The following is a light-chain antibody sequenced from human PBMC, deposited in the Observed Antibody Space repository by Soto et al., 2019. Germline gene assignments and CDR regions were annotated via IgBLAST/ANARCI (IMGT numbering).Light chain of an antibody. J-gene: IGKJ5*01. Sequence: EIVLTQSPATLSWSPGERATLSCRASQSVSSYLAWYQQKPGQAPRLLIYDASNRATGIPARFSGSGSGTDFTLNISSLGPEDFAVYYCQQRRNWPTITFGQGTRLEIK. V-gene: IGKV3-11*01. CDR3: QQRRNWPTIT. CDR2: DAS. CDR1: QSVSSY.